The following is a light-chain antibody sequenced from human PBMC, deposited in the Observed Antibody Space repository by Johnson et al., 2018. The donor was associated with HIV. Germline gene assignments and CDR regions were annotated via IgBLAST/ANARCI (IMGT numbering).Light chain of an antibody. CDR2: DNN. CDR3: GTWDSSLRGGV. Sequence: QSVLTQPPSVSAAPGQKVTISCSGSSSNIGNNYVAWYQHLPGTAPKLLIYDNNKRPSGIPDRFSGFKSGTSATLGITGLQTGDEADYYCGTWDSSLRGGVFGTGTKVTVL. J-gene: IGLJ1*01. CDR1: SSNIGNNY. V-gene: IGLV1-51*01.